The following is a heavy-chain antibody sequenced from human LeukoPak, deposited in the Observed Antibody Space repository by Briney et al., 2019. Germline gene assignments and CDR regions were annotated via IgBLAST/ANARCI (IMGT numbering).Heavy chain of an antibody. Sequence: GGSLRLSCAASGFTFSSYAMSWVRQAPGKGLEWVSAISGSGGSTYYADSMKGRFTISRDNAKNSLYLQMNSLRAEDTAVFYCAREGIVVPAAKYFVYWGQGTLVTVSS. V-gene: IGHV3-23*01. J-gene: IGHJ4*02. CDR3: AREGIVVPAAKYFVY. CDR2: ISGSGGST. CDR1: GFTFSSYA. D-gene: IGHD2-2*01.